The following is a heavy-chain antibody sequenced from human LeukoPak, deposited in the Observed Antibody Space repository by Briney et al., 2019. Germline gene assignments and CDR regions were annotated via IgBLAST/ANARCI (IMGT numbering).Heavy chain of an antibody. D-gene: IGHD5-24*01. CDR1: GFTFSSYS. V-gene: IGHV3-21*04. CDR2: ISSSSSYI. CDR3: AKGTPRDGYNSGYFDY. J-gene: IGHJ4*02. Sequence: GGSLRLSCAASGFTFSSYSMNWVRQAPGKGLEWVSSISSSSSYIYYADSVKGRFTISRDNAKNSLYLQMNSLRAEDTAIYYCAKGTPRDGYNSGYFDYWGQGTLVTVSS.